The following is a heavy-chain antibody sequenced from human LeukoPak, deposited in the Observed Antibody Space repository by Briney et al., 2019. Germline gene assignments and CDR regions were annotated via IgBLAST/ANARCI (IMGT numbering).Heavy chain of an antibody. J-gene: IGHJ4*02. CDR1: GFTFSSYW. V-gene: IGHV3-7*01. D-gene: IGHD5-18*01. Sequence: GGSLRLSCAASGFTFSSYWMSWVRQAPGKGLEWVANIKQDGSEKYYVDSVKGRFTISRDNAKTSLYLQMNSLRAEDTAVYYCARHLSGVTGYTYGRGIDYWGQGTLVTVSS. CDR3: ARHLSGVTGYTYGRGIDY. CDR2: IKQDGSEK.